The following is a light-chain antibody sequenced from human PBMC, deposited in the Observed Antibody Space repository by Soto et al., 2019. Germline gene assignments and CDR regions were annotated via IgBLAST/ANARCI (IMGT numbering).Light chain of an antibody. J-gene: IGLJ1*01. CDR3: QSHDRSLSGYV. V-gene: IGLV1-40*01. Sequence: QSVLTQPPSVSGSPGQRVTISCTGSSSNIGAGYDVHWYQQLPGTAPKLLIYGNTNRPSGVPDRFSGSKSGTSASLAITGLQTEDEADYDCQSHDRSLSGYVFGTGTKVTVL. CDR1: SSNIGAGYD. CDR2: GNT.